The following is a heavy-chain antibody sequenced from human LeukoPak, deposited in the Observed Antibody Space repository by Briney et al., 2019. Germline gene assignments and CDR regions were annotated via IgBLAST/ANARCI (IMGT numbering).Heavy chain of an antibody. CDR3: ARESGNLVVSDCFQY. J-gene: IGHJ1*01. V-gene: IGHV3-30*04. CDR1: EFTFSHYA. D-gene: IGHD3-22*01. Sequence: GRSLRLSCAASEFTFSHYAMHWARQAPGKGLEWAAVISSDGTHTDYADSVKGRFTISRDNSENTLSLQMNGLRPDDTAIYYCARESGNLVVSDCFQYWGQGTLVTVSS. CDR2: ISSDGTHT.